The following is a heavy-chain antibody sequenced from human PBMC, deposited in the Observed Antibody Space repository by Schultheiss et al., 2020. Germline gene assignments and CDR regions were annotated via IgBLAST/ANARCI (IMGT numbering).Heavy chain of an antibody. CDR1: GFTFDDYG. D-gene: IGHD3-3*01. V-gene: IGHV3-74*01. CDR3: AVRFSDY. Sequence: GGSLRLSCAASGFTFDDYGMSWVRQAPGKGLVWVSRINSDGSSTSYADSVKGRFTISRDNAKNSLYLQMNSLRAEDTAIYYCAVRFSDYWGQGTLVTVSS. J-gene: IGHJ4*02. CDR2: INSDGSST.